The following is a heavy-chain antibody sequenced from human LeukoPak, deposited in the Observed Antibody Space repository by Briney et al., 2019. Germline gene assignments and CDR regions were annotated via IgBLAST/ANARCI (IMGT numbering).Heavy chain of an antibody. CDR1: GYTFTSYD. Sequence: GASVKVSCKASGYTFTSYDINWVRQATGQGLEWMGWMNPNSGNTGYAQKFQGRVTMTRNTSISTAYMELSGLRSEDTAVYYCARGNIEDYYGSGSQNWFDPWGQGTLVTVSS. CDR2: MNPNSGNT. V-gene: IGHV1-8*01. J-gene: IGHJ5*02. D-gene: IGHD3-10*01. CDR3: ARGNIEDYYGSGSQNWFDP.